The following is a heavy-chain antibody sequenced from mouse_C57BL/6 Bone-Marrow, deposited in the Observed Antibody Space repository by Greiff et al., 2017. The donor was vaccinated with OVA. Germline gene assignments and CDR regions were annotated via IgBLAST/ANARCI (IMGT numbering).Heavy chain of an antibody. CDR1: GYTFTSYG. D-gene: IGHD1-1*01. J-gene: IGHJ3*01. V-gene: IGHV1-81*01. Sequence: VQLVEPGAELARPGASVKLSCKASGYTFTSYGISWVKQRTGQGLEWIGEIYPRSGNTYYNEKFKGKATLTADKSSSTAYMELRSLTSEDSAVYFCASGLLRSWFAYWGQGTLVTVSA. CDR3: ASGLLRSWFAY. CDR2: IYPRSGNT.